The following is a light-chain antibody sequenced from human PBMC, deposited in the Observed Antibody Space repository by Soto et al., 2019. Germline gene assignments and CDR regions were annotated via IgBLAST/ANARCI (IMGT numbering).Light chain of an antibody. J-gene: IGLJ1*01. V-gene: IGLV2-14*01. CDR1: SSDVGAYKF. CDR2: EVT. Sequence: QSALTQPASVSGSPGQSITIFCTGTSSDVGAYKFVSWYRHHPGRAPQVMIYEVTNRPSGVSSRFSGSKSGNTASLTISGLQPEDEGEYFCFSFTTTSTHVFGTGTKLTVL. CDR3: FSFTTTSTHV.